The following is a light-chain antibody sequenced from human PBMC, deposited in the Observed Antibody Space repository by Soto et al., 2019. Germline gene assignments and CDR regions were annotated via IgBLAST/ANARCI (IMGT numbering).Light chain of an antibody. CDR1: SSNIGNNY. V-gene: IGLV1-51*01. J-gene: IGLJ1*01. CDR2: DNN. Sequence: QSVLTHPPSVSAAPGQKVTISCSGSSSNIGNNYVSWYQQLPGAAPKLLIYDNNKRPSGIPDRFSGSKSGASATLGITGLQTGDEAEDYCGTWDSSLSAYVFGTGTKVTV. CDR3: GTWDSSLSAYV.